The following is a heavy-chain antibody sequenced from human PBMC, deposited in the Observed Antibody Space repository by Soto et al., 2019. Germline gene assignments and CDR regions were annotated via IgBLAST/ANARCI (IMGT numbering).Heavy chain of an antibody. CDR2: FDPEDGET. CDR3: ARKGPEAWPLDY. V-gene: IGHV1-24*01. J-gene: IGHJ4*02. Sequence: ASVKVSCKVSGYTLTELSMHWVRQAPGKGLEWMGGFDPEDGETIYAQKFQGRLTITKDTSKNQVVLTMTNMGPMDTGTYYCARKGPEAWPLDYWGQGTLVTVSS. CDR1: GYTLTELS.